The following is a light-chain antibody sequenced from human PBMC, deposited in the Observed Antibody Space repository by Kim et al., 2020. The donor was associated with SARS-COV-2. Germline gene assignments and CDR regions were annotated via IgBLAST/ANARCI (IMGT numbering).Light chain of an antibody. CDR1: QSASSH. V-gene: IGKV3D-15*01. J-gene: IGKJ5*01. CDR2: CES. CDR3: QEYNNWPPPIP. Sequence: GDRATPSCRASQSASSHLPSYPEKPGQAPRLLISCESIRATGSPARFSGSGSGTEFNLTISRLQSEDFAVYYCQEYNNWPPPIPSGQGTRLAIK.